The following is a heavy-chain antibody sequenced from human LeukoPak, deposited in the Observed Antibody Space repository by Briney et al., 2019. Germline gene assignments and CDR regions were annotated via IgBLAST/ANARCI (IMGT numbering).Heavy chain of an antibody. CDR2: IYYSGST. CDR1: GGSISSGGYY. CDR3: ATLEGMIVVVITTRMYFDL. V-gene: IGHV4-31*03. Sequence: SETLSLTCTVSGGSISSGGYYWTWIRQHPGKGLEWIGYIYYSGSTYYNPSLKSRVTISVDTSKNQFSLKLSSVTAADTAVYYCATLEGMIVVVITTRMYFDLWGRGTLVTVSS. J-gene: IGHJ2*01. D-gene: IGHD3-22*01.